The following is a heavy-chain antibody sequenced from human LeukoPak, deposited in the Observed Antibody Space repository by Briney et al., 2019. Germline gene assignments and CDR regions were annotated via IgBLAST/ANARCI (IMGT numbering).Heavy chain of an antibody. CDR3: ARYTDHYYFDY. D-gene: IGHD1-1*01. CDR2: IYPGDSDT. J-gene: IGHJ4*02. Sequence: GECLKISCKGSGYNFTSSWIGWVRPMPGKGLEWMGIIYPGDSDTRYSPSFQGQVTISADKSISTAYLQWSSLSTSDTAMYYCARYTDHYYFDYWGQGTLVTVSS. CDR1: GYNFTSSW. V-gene: IGHV5-51*01.